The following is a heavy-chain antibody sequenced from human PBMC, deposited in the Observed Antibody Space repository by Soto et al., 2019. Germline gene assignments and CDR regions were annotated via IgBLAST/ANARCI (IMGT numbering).Heavy chain of an antibody. CDR2: IKQDGSEK. D-gene: IGHD3-3*01. CDR1: GFTFSSYW. CDR3: ARASYYDFWSGYYRGYYMDV. J-gene: IGHJ6*03. Sequence: ESGGGLVQPGGSLRLSCAASGFTFSSYWMSWVRQAPGKGLEWVANIKQDGSEKYYVDSVKGRFTISRDNAKNSLYLQMNSLRAEDTAVYYCARASYYDFWSGYYRGYYMDVWGKGTTVTVSS. V-gene: IGHV3-7*01.